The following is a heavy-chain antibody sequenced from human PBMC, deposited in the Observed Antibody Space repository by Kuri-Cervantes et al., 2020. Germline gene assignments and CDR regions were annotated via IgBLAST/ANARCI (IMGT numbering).Heavy chain of an antibody. CDR1: GGSFSGYY. Sequence: SETLSLTCAVYGGSFSGYYWSWIRQPPGKGLEWIGEINHSGSTNYNPSLKSRVTISVDTSKNQFSLKLSSVTAADTAVYYCAREPPYYYDSSGCYYAFDIWGQGTMVTVSS. V-gene: IGHV4-34*01. J-gene: IGHJ3*02. CDR3: AREPPYYYDSSGCYYAFDI. D-gene: IGHD3-22*01. CDR2: INHSGST.